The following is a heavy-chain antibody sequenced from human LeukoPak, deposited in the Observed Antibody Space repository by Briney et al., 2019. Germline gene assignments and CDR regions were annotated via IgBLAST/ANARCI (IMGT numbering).Heavy chain of an antibody. Sequence: GESLKISCKGSGYSFTNYWIGWVRQKPGKGLEWMGIIYPGDSDTRYSPSFQGQVTISADKSITTAYLQWSSLKASDSAMYYCARQGWRTTVTTSAFDIWGQGTMVTVSS. J-gene: IGHJ3*02. V-gene: IGHV5-51*01. CDR1: GYSFTNYW. CDR2: IYPGDSDT. D-gene: IGHD4-17*01. CDR3: ARQGWRTTVTTSAFDI.